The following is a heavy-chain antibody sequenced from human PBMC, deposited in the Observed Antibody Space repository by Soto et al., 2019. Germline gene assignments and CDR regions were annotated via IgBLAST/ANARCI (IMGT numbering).Heavy chain of an antibody. J-gene: IGHJ5*01. D-gene: IGHD6-19*01. CDR1: GRPVSSGGYY. CDR2: IYHIGIP. Sequence: SETLSLTCTVSGRPVSSGGYYWTWIRQLPGKGLEWIGYIYHIGIPSYNPSLKSRLSMSLDTSKNQFSLNLTSVTAADTAIYYCVRDRALDSSGHWFDSWGQGTLVTVSS. V-gene: IGHV4-31*03. CDR3: VRDRALDSSGHWFDS.